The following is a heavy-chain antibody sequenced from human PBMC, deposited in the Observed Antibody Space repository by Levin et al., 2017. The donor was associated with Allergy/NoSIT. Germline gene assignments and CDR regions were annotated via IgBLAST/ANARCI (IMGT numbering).Heavy chain of an antibody. V-gene: IGHV3-30-3*01. D-gene: IGHD5-12*01. CDR1: GFTFSSYA. J-gene: IGHJ4*02. Sequence: GESLKICCAASGFTFSSYAMHWVRQAPGKGLEWVAVISYDGSNKYYADSVKGRFTISRDNSKNTLYLQMNSLRAEDTAVYYCASSRGYSGYDALDYWGQGTLVTVSS. CDR3: ASSRGYSGYDALDY. CDR2: ISYDGSNK.